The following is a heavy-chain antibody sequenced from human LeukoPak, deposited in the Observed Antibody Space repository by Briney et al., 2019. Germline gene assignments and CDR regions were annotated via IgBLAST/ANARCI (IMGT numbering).Heavy chain of an antibody. D-gene: IGHD3-3*01. J-gene: IGHJ3*02. CDR2: ISAYNGNT. Sequence: GASVKVSCKASGYTFTSYGISWVRQAPGQGLEWMGWISAYNGNTNYAQKLQGRVTMTTDTSTSTAYMELRSLRSDDTAVYYCARDRLEAYYDFWSGYYSDAFDTWGQGTMVTVSS. CDR3: ARDRLEAYYDFWSGYYSDAFDT. V-gene: IGHV1-18*01. CDR1: GYTFTSYG.